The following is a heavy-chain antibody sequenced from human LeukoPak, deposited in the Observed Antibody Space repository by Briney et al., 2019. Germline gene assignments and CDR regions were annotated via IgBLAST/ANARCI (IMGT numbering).Heavy chain of an antibody. CDR1: GYALTELS. V-gene: IGHV1-24*01. D-gene: IGHD3-3*01. Sequence: ASVKVSCKVSGYALTELSMQWVREAPGKGLEWMVGFDPEDGETIYAQKFQGRVTMTEDTSTDTAYMELSSLRSEDTAGYYCATASLWSGYYTNWFDPWGQGTLVTVSS. CDR3: ATASLWSGYYTNWFDP. J-gene: IGHJ5*02. CDR2: FDPEDGET.